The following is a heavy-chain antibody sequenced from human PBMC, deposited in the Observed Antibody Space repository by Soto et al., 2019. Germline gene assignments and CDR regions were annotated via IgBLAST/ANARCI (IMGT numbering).Heavy chain of an antibody. CDR3: ASGTPSPRVLGPTRGPWFDH. D-gene: IGHD2-8*02. Sequence: PLEILSLTCSVSGGSISRYYWTWIRQPPGKGLEYIGYVYYSGGSNYNPSLKSRVSISVDTSKMHCSLKLRSVTAADTAVYYCASGTPSPRVLGPTRGPWFDHWGQGSMDNDSS. CDR1: GGSISRYY. V-gene: IGHV4-59*01. CDR2: VYYSGGS. J-gene: IGHJ5*02.